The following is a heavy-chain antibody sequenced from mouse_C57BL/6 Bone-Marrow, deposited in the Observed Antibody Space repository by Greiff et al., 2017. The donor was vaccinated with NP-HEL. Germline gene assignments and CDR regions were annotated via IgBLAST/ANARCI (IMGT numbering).Heavy chain of an antibody. V-gene: IGHV7-3*01. Sequence: EVKLVESGGGLVQPGGSLSLSCAASGFTFTDYYMSWVRQPPGKALEWLGFIRNKANGYPTEYIASVMGRFTISIDNSQSILYLQMNALRAEDRATYYCARSPSYYGSSSAMDYWGQGTSVTVSS. CDR3: ARSPSYYGSSSAMDY. CDR2: IRNKANGYPT. J-gene: IGHJ4*01. D-gene: IGHD1-1*01. CDR1: GFTFTDYY.